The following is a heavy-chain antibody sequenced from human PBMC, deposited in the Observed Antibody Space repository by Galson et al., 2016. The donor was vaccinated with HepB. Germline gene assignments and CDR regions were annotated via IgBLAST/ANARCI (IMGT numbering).Heavy chain of an antibody. CDR2: IYSGGSA. Sequence: SLRLSCAASGFTVSSKYMSWVRQAPRKGLEWVSVIYSGGSAYYADSVKGRFTISRDNAKNSHYLQMNSLRAEDTAVYYCARDPGIAASNRVGENAFDIWGQGTMVTVSS. V-gene: IGHV3-53*01. J-gene: IGHJ3*02. CDR3: ARDPGIAASNRVGENAFDI. CDR1: GFTVSSKY. D-gene: IGHD6-13*01.